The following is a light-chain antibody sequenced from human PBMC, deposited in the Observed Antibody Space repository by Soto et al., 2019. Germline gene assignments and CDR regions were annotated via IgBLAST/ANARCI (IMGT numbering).Light chain of an antibody. Sequence: EIVMTQSPATLSVSPGVRATVSCRASQSVSINLAWYQQKSGRAPRLLIYGASTRATGIPARFSGSGSGTEFTLTISSLQSEDFAVYYCQQYNNWPPWTFGQGTKVDIK. CDR3: QQYNNWPPWT. CDR1: QSVSIN. J-gene: IGKJ1*01. V-gene: IGKV3-15*01. CDR2: GAS.